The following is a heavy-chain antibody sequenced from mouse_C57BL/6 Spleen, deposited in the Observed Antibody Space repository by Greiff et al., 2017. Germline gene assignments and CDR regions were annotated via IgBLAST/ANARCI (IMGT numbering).Heavy chain of an antibody. CDR1: GYSITSGYY. Sequence: EVKLMESGPGLVKPSQSLSLTCSVTGYSITSGYYWNWLRQFPGNKLEWMGYIGYAGSNNYNPSLKNRISITRDTSKNQFFLKLNSVTTEDTATYYCARDGDYDEDYYAMDYWGQGTSVTVSS. CDR3: ARDGDYDEDYYAMDY. CDR2: IGYAGSN. D-gene: IGHD2-4*01. V-gene: IGHV3-6*01. J-gene: IGHJ4*01.